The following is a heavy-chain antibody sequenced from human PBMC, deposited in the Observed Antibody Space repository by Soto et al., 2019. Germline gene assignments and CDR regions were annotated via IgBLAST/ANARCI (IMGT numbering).Heavy chain of an antibody. Sequence: GGSLRLSCAASGFTFSDYYMSWIRQAPGKGLEWVSYISSSGSTIYYADSVKGRLTISRDNAKNSLYLQMNSLRAEDTAVYYCARAPVATRGYYYYYMDVWGKGTTVTVSS. CDR2: ISSSGSTI. V-gene: IGHV3-11*01. CDR3: ARAPVATRGYYYYYMDV. D-gene: IGHD5-12*01. CDR1: GFTFSDYY. J-gene: IGHJ6*03.